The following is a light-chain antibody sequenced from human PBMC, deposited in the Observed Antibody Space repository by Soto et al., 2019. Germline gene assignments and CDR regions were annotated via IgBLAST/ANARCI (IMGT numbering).Light chain of an antibody. CDR3: SSFTSSSTLYV. Sequence: QSALTQPASVSGSPGQSITISCTGTSSDVGGYKYVSWYQQHPGKAPKLMIYEVNNRPSGVSNRFSGYKSGNTASLTVSGLQAEDEADYYCSSFTSSSTLYVFGTGTKLTVL. CDR1: SSDVGGYKY. V-gene: IGLV2-14*01. J-gene: IGLJ1*01. CDR2: EVN.